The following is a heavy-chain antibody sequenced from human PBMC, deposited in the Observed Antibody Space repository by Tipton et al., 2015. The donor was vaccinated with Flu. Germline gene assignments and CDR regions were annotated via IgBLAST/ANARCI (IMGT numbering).Heavy chain of an antibody. D-gene: IGHD5-24*01. CDR3: ARDRGDGYNLISGYSGTENWFDP. J-gene: IGHJ5*02. CDR2: IYTSGST. V-gene: IGHV4-4*07. CDR1: GGSISSYY. Sequence: TLSLTCTVPGGSISSYYWRWIRQPAGKGLEWIGRIYTSGSTSYNPSLKSRVTMSVDTSKNQFSLKLSSVTAADTAVYYCARDRGDGYNLISGYSGTENWFDPWGQGTLVTVSS.